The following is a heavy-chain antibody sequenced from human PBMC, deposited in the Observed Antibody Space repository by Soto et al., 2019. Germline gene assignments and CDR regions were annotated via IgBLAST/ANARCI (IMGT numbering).Heavy chain of an antibody. CDR3: ARGPYYDFWSGYYEDYYYYGMDV. D-gene: IGHD3-3*01. CDR2: IWYDGSNK. V-gene: IGHV3-33*01. J-gene: IGHJ6*02. CDR1: GFTFSSYG. Sequence: SGGSLRLSCAASGFTFSSYGMHWVRQAPGKGLEWLAVIWYDGSNKYYADSVKGRFTISRDNSKNTLYLQMNSLRSEDTAVYYCARGPYYDFWSGYYEDYYYYGMDVWGQGTTVTVSS.